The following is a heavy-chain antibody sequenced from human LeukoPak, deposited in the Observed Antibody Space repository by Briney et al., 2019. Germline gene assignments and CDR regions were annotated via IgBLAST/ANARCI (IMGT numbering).Heavy chain of an antibody. CDR3: AGELTKGGYFDY. V-gene: IGHV1-46*03. Sequence: ASVKVSCKASGYTFTSYYMHWVRQAPGQGLEWMGIINPSGGSTSYAQKFQGRVTMTRDTSTSTVYMELSSLRSEDTAVYHCAGELTKGGYFDYWGQGTLVTVSS. D-gene: IGHD1-1*01. CDR1: GYTFTSYY. CDR2: INPSGGST. J-gene: IGHJ4*02.